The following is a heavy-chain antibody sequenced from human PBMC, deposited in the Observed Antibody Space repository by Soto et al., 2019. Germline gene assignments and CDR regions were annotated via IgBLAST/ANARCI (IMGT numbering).Heavy chain of an antibody. CDR1: GFTFSSYG. CDR2: ISRDGGTK. D-gene: IGHD2-8*02. Sequence: GGSLRLSCVASGFTFSSYGMHWVRQAPGKGLEWVAVISRDGGTKYYADSVKGRFTISKDNSRNTLYLEMNNLRGDDMGVYYCTGEVASGYWGQGTLVTVSS. CDR3: TGEVASGY. J-gene: IGHJ4*02. V-gene: IGHV3-30*03.